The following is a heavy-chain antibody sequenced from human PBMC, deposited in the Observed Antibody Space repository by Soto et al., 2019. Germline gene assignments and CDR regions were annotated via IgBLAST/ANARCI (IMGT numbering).Heavy chain of an antibody. D-gene: IGHD4-17*01. J-gene: IGHJ4*02. V-gene: IGHV1-18*01. CDR3: ARDDPIHDYGDPFDY. Sequence: ASVKVSCKASGYTFTSYGISWVRQAPGQGLEWMGWISAYNGNTNYAQKLQGRVTMTTDTSTSTAYMELRSLISDDTAVYYCARDDPIHDYGDPFDYWGQGTLVTVSS. CDR1: GYTFTSYG. CDR2: ISAYNGNT.